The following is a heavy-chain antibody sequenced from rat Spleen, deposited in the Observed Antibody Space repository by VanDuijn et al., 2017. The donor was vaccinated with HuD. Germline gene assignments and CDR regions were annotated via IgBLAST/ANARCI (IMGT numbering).Heavy chain of an antibody. Sequence: QVQLKESGPGLVQPSQTLSLTCTVSGFSLTSNSVHWVRQPPGKGLEWMGGIWGDGSTDYNSALKSRLSISRDTSKSQVFLKMNSLQTDDTAIYFCTRGNPFDYWGQGVMVTVSS. J-gene: IGHJ2*01. CDR1: GFSLTSNS. D-gene: IGHD3-4*01. V-gene: IGHV2-1*01. CDR2: IWGDGST. CDR3: TRGNPFDY.